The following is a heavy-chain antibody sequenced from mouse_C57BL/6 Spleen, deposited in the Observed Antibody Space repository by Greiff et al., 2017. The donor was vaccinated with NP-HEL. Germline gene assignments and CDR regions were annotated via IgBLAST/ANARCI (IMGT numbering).Heavy chain of an antibody. D-gene: IGHD1-1*01. J-gene: IGHJ2*01. Sequence: QVQLQQPGAELVKPGASVKLSCKASGYTFTSYWMQWVKQRPGQGLEWIGEIDPSDSYTNYNQKFKGKATLTVDTSSSTAYMQLSSLTSEDSAVYYCARGATVDDYWGQGTTLTVSS. CDR2: IDPSDSYT. V-gene: IGHV1-50*01. CDR1: GYTFTSYW. CDR3: ARGATVDDY.